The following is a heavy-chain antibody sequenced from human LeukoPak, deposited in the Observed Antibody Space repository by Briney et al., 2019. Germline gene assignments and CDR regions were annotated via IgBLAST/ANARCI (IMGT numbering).Heavy chain of an antibody. CDR3: ARRNWADWYFDL. D-gene: IGHD7-27*01. J-gene: IGHJ2*01. Sequence: SETLSLTCTVSGGSISSYYWSCIRQPPGKGLEWIGYIYYSGSTTYNPSLKSRVTISVDTSKNQFSLKLSSVTAADTAVCYCARRNWADWYFDLWGRGTLVTVSS. CDR1: GGSISSYY. CDR2: IYYSGST. V-gene: IGHV4-59*08.